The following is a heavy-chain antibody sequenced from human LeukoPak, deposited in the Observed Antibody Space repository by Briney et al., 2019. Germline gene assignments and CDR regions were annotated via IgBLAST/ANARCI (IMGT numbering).Heavy chain of an antibody. CDR1: GGSISSGGYS. D-gene: IGHD2-15*01. J-gene: IGHJ4*02. V-gene: IGHV4-30-2*01. Sequence: PSQTLSLTCAASGGSISSGGYSWSWIRQPPGKGLEWIGYIYHSGSTYYNPSLKSRVTISVDRSKNQFSLKLSSVAAADTAVYYCARHRRSGGSWALDYWGQGTLVTVSS. CDR2: IYHSGST. CDR3: ARHRRSGGSWALDY.